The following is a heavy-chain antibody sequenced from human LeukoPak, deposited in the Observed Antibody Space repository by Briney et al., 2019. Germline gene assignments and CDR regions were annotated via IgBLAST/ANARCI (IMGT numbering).Heavy chain of an antibody. J-gene: IGHJ6*03. Sequence: GESLKISCKGSGYIFTSYWIGWLRQMPGKGLEWMGIIYPGDSDTRYSPSFQGQVTISADKSISTAYLQWSSLKASDTAMYYCVRLADGWYDYYYMDVWGKGTTVTVSS. V-gene: IGHV5-51*01. D-gene: IGHD6-19*01. CDR3: VRLADGWYDYYYMDV. CDR1: GYIFTSYW. CDR2: IYPGDSDT.